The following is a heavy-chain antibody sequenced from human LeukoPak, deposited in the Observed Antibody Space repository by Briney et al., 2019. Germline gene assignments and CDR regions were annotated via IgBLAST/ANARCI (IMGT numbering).Heavy chain of an antibody. J-gene: IGHJ6*02. Sequence: GGSLRLSCAASGFTFSTHGMHWVRQDPGKGLEWVAVISSDGNNKYYADSVKGRFTISRDNSKNTLYLQMNSLRPEDTSFYYCAKDYHSESPHYALDVWGQGTTVTVSS. CDR3: AKDYHSESPHYALDV. CDR2: ISSDGNNK. D-gene: IGHD1-26*01. V-gene: IGHV3-30*18. CDR1: GFTFSTHG.